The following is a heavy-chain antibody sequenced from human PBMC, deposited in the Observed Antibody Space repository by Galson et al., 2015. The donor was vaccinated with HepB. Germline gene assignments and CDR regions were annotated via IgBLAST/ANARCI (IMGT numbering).Heavy chain of an antibody. V-gene: IGHV3-23*01. CDR3: AKGPRNILGGTSDYYFDY. D-gene: IGHD1-26*01. CDR2: IGNSGGRT. CDR1: GFTFSTYA. Sequence: SLRLSCAASGFTFSTYALSWVRQAPGKGLEWVSSIGNSGGRTSYADSVKGRLIISRDNSKNTLYLQMNSLRAEDTAVYYCAKGPRNILGGTSDYYFDYWGQGALVTVSS. J-gene: IGHJ4*02.